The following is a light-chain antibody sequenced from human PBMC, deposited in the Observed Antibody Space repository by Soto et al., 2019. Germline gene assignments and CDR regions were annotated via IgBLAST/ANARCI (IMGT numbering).Light chain of an antibody. Sequence: EIVLTQSPGTLSLSPGERATLSCRASQSVSSSYLAWYQQKPGQAPRLLIYGASSRATGIPDRFSGSGSGTDFTLTISRLEPEDFAVYYWQQDGSSSRYTFGQGTKLEI. V-gene: IGKV3-20*01. CDR2: GAS. CDR3: QQDGSSSRYT. CDR1: QSVSSSY. J-gene: IGKJ2*01.